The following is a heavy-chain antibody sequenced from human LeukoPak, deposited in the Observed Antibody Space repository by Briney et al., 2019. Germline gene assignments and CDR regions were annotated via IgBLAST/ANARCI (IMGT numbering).Heavy chain of an antibody. CDR2: IIPIFGTA. CDR1: GGTFSSYA. V-gene: IGHV1-69*05. D-gene: IGHD2-15*01. CDR3: ASTRCSGGSCYSSPSLDY. J-gene: IGHJ4*02. Sequence: SVKASCKASGGTFSSYAISWVRQAPGQGLEWMGGIIPIFGTANYAQKFQGRVTITTDESTSTAYMELSSLRSEDTAVYYCASTRCSGGSCYSSPSLDYWGQGTLVTVSS.